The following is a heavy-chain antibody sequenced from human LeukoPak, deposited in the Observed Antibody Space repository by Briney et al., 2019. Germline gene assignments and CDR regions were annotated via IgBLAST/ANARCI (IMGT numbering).Heavy chain of an antibody. CDR3: ARDVRVMVYAGLNWFDP. Sequence: ASGKVSCKASGYTFTGYYMHWVRQAPGQVLEWVGWINPNSGGTNYAQKFEGWVTMSRDTSISTAYMELSRLRSDEPAVYYCARDVRVMVYAGLNWFDPWGQGTLDSLSS. J-gene: IGHJ5*02. CDR2: INPNSGGT. CDR1: GYTFTGYY. D-gene: IGHD2-8*01. V-gene: IGHV1-2*04.